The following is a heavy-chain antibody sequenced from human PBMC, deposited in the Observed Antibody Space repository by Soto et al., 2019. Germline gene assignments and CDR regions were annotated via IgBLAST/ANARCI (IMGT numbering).Heavy chain of an antibody. J-gene: IGHJ5*02. Sequence: QVQLVESGGGVVQPGRSLRLSCAASGFTFSSYGMHWVRQAPGKGLEWVAVISYDGSNKYYADSVKGRFTISRDNSKNTLYLQMNSLRADDTAVYYCAKDMAGPFDPWGQGTLVTVSS. V-gene: IGHV3-30*18. CDR1: GFTFSSYG. D-gene: IGHD3-10*01. CDR3: AKDMAGPFDP. CDR2: ISYDGSNK.